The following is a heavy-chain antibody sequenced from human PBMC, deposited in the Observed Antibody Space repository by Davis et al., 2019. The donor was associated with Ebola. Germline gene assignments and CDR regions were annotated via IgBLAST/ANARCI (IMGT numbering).Heavy chain of an antibody. Sequence: GESLKISCAASGFTFSSYGMHWVRQAPGKGLEWVAVISYDGSNKYYADSVKGRFTISRDNSKNTLYLQMNSLRAEDTAVYYCAKKGGPFSGYDPNDYWGQGTLVTVSS. CDR2: ISYDGSNK. V-gene: IGHV3-30*18. CDR1: GFTFSSYG. D-gene: IGHD5-12*01. CDR3: AKKGGPFSGYDPNDY. J-gene: IGHJ4*02.